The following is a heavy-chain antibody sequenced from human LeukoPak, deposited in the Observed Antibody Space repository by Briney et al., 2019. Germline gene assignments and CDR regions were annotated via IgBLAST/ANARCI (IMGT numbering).Heavy chain of an antibody. CDR3: ASPGYSSSWYGYAFDI. CDR2: IYHSGST. Sequence: PSETLSLTCTVSGYSISSGYYWGWIRQPPGKGLEWIGSIYHSGSTYYNPSLKSRVTISVDTSKNQFSLKLSSVTAADTAVYYCASPGYSSSWYGYAFDIWGQGTMVTVSS. CDR1: GYSISSGYY. D-gene: IGHD6-13*01. V-gene: IGHV4-38-2*02. J-gene: IGHJ3*02.